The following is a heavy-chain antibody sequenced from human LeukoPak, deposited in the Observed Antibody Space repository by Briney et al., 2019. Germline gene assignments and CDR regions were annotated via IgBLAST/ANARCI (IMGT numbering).Heavy chain of an antibody. V-gene: IGHV3-53*01. CDR2: IYSGDST. J-gene: IGHJ4*02. CDR1: GFTVSSNY. D-gene: IGHD1-26*01. Sequence: PGGSLRLSCAASGFTVSSNYMSWVRQAPGKGLEWASVIYSGDSTYYADSVKGRFTISRDNSKNTLYLQMNSLRAEDTAVYYCARVYYSGSSYVGFDYWGQGTLVTVSS. CDR3: ARVYYSGSSYVGFDY.